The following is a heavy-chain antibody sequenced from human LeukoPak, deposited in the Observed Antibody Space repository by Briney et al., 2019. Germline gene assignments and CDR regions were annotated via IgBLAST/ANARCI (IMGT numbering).Heavy chain of an antibody. CDR3: TKVGDYYDSRGYLED. V-gene: IGHV3-30-3*01. CDR1: GFTFSNYA. Sequence: PGGSLRLSCAASGFTFSNYAMHWVRQAPGKGLEWVAVTSYAGSNKDYADSVKDRFTISRDNSKNTLYLQMNSLRAEDTAVYYCTKVGDYYDSRGYLEDWGQGTLVTVSS. J-gene: IGHJ4*02. CDR2: TSYAGSNK. D-gene: IGHD3-22*01.